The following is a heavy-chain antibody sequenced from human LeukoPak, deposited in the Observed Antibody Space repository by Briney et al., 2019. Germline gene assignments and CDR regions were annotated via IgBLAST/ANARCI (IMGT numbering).Heavy chain of an antibody. D-gene: IGHD4-17*01. J-gene: IGHJ3*02. CDR2: INHSGST. CDR3: ARGGGGMTTVTTRGQRAFDI. V-gene: IGHV4-34*01. Sequence: PSETLSLTCAVYGGSFSGYYWSWIRQPPGKGLEWIGEINHSGSTNYNPSLKSRVTISVDTSKNQFSLKLSSVTAADTAVYYCARGGGGMTTVTTRGQRAFDIWGQGTMVTVSS. CDR1: GGSFSGYY.